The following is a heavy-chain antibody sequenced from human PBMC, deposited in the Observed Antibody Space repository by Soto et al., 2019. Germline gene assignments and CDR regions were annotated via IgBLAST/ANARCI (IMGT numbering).Heavy chain of an antibody. J-gene: IGHJ3*02. D-gene: IGHD6-6*01. CDR1: CGSISSSSYY. Sequence: SETLSLTCTVSCGSISSSSYYWGWIRQPPGKGLEWIGSIYYSGSTYYNPSLKSRVTISVDTSKNQFSLKLSSVTAADMAVYYCARPSSSSGAFDIWGQGTMVPVSS. V-gene: IGHV4-39*01. CDR3: ARPSSSSGAFDI. CDR2: IYYSGST.